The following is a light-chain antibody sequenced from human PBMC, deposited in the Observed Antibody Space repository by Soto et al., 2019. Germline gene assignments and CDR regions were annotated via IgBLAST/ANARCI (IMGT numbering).Light chain of an antibody. V-gene: IGKV3-15*01. CDR2: DAS. CDR3: QQYNNWPPIT. CDR1: QSVRSK. Sequence: EIVMTQSPGTLSVSTGERATLSCRASQSVRSKLAWYQQKPGQAPRLLIYDASTRATGIPARFSGSGSGTEFTLTISSLQSEDFAVYYCQQYNNWPPITFGQGIRLEIK. J-gene: IGKJ5*01.